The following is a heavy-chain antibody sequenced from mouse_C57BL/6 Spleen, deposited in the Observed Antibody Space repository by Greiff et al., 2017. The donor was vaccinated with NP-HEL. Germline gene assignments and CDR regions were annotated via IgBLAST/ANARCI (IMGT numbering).Heavy chain of an antibody. D-gene: IGHD1-1*01. CDR3: ARHGYYGSRTGWYFDV. CDR1: GYAFSSYW. CDR2: IYPGDGDT. J-gene: IGHJ1*03. Sequence: VQLQESGAELVKPGASVKISCKASGYAFSSYWMNWVKQRPGKGLEWIGQIYPGDGDTNYNGKFKGKATLTADKSSSTAYMQLSSLTSEDSAVYFCARHGYYGSRTGWYFDVWGTGTTVTVSS. V-gene: IGHV1-80*01.